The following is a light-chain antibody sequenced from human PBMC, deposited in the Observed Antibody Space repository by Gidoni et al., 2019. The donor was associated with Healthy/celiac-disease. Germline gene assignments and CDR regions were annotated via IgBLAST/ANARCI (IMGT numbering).Light chain of an antibody. J-gene: IGKJ5*01. CDR1: QGISTF. Sequence: DIHLTQSPSFLSASLGDRVTITCRASQGISTFLAWYQQKPGRAPKLLISASSTLQSGVPSRFSGSGSGREFALTISSLQPEDFANYYCQQVDSYPTFGQGTRVEIK. CDR3: QQVDSYPT. V-gene: IGKV1-9*01. CDR2: ASS.